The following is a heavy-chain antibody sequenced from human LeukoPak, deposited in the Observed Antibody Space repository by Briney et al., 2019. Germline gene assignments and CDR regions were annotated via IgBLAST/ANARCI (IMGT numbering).Heavy chain of an antibody. D-gene: IGHD3-22*01. CDR1: GFTFSNYA. V-gene: IGHV3-23*03. CDR3: AREGHYDTRGPDY. CDR2: LHTDGSAT. Sequence: GGSLRLSCAASGFTFSNYAMSWVRQAPGKGLVWVSRLHTDGSATFYADSVKGRFTISRDNPKSTLYLQMNSLTAEDTAIYYCAREGHYDTRGPDYWGQGTLVTVSS. J-gene: IGHJ4*02.